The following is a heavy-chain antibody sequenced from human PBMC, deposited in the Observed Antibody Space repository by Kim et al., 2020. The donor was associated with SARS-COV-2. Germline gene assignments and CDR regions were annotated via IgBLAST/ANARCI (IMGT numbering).Heavy chain of an antibody. D-gene: IGHD3-10*01. CDR1: GGSIRNNYYY. CDR3: VRDGSPMVPPNGMDV. V-gene: IGHV4-31*03. Sequence: SETLSLTCTVSGGSIRNNYYYWSWIRQHPGKGLEWIGYIYYSGTTYYNQSLKSRVIVSLDTSENQFSLNLSSVTAADTAVYYCVRDGSPMVPPNGMDVWGQGTTVTVSS. J-gene: IGHJ6*02. CDR2: IYYSGTT.